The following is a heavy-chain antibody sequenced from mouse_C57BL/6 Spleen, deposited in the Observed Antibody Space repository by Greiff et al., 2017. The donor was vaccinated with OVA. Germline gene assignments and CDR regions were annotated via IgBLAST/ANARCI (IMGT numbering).Heavy chain of an antibody. CDR3: ARWGDDAMDY. J-gene: IGHJ4*01. CDR2: IYPSDSET. Sequence: HVQLQPPWAELVRPGSSVKLSCTASGYTFTSYWMDWVKQRPGQGLEWIGNIYPSDSETHYNQKFKDKATLTVDKSSSTAYMQRSSLTSEDSAVYYCARWGDDAMDYWGQGTSVTVSS. V-gene: IGHV1-61*01. CDR1: GYTFTSYW.